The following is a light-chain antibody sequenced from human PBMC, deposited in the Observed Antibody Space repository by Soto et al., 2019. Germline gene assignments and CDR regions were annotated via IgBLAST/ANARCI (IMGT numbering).Light chain of an antibody. J-gene: IGKJ1*01. Sequence: EIVLTQSPATLSLSPGERATLSCRASQTVTSSVAWYQQKPGQAPRLLIYAASNRATGIPARFSGSGSGTDFTLTISSLEPEDFAVYYCQQRHTWPRTFGQGTEVEVK. V-gene: IGKV3-11*01. CDR2: AAS. CDR1: QTVTSS. CDR3: QQRHTWPRT.